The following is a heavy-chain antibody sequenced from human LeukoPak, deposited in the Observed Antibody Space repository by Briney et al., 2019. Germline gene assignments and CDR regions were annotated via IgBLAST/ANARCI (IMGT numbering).Heavy chain of an antibody. V-gene: IGHV4-34*01. Sequence: SDTLSLTCAVYGGPFSVYYWSWIRQSPGKGLEWIGEINHSGSTNYNPSLKSRVTISVDTSKNQFSLKLSSVTAADTAVYYCARGRASYDFWSGYLFWGQGTLVTVSS. CDR1: GGPFSVYY. D-gene: IGHD3-3*01. CDR3: ARGRASYDFWSGYLF. CDR2: INHSGST. J-gene: IGHJ4*02.